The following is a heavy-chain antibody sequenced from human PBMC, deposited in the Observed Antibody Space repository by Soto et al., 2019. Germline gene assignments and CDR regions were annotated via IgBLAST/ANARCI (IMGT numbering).Heavy chain of an antibody. CDR1: GFTFDDYA. V-gene: IGHV3-9*01. Sequence: EVQLVESGGGLVQPGRSLRLSCAASGFTFDDYAMHWVRQAPGKGLEWVSGISWNSGSIGYADSVKGRFTIPRDNAKNSLYLQMNSLRAEDTALYYCAKSRGYSYGSFFDYWGQGTLVTVSS. CDR3: AKSRGYSYGSFFDY. CDR2: ISWNSGSI. J-gene: IGHJ4*02. D-gene: IGHD5-18*01.